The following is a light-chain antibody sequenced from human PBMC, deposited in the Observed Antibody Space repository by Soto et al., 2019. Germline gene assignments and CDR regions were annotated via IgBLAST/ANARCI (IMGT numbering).Light chain of an antibody. Sequence: EIVLMQSPGTLSLSPGERATLSCRASQSLTYNYLAWYQQKPGQAPRLLIYGASSKATGIPDRFSGSGSGTHFTLTISRLEPEDFAVYFCQQYDSSPRTFGQGTKVEI. V-gene: IGKV3-20*01. CDR2: GAS. CDR1: QSLTYNY. J-gene: IGKJ1*01. CDR3: QQYDSSPRT.